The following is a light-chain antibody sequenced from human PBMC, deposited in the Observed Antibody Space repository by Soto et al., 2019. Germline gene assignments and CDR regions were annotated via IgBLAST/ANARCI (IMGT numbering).Light chain of an antibody. J-gene: IGKJ1*01. CDR1: QTVSTF. Sequence: DIVLTQSPDTLALSPGERATLPCRASQTVSTFLAWYKQKPGQAPRLIVYDASKRAPGIPARFSGIGSGTDFTLTVSSLEPDEFALYDCQPRSGWPTFGQGTKVDIK. V-gene: IGKV3-11*01. CDR2: DAS. CDR3: QPRSGWPT.